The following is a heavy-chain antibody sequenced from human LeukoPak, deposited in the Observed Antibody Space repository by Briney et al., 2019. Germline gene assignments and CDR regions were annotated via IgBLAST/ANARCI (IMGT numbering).Heavy chain of an antibody. V-gene: IGHV3-64D*06. Sequence: GGSLRLSRAAPGFTFTISAMHWVCQAPGRGLQYVSALNNNGGRTYYADSVKGRYTISRENFKNTLYLQMSSPRAEDTAVYYSVKDVGGVSDGMCDWGHQTLVAVFS. CDR3: VKDVGGVSDGMCD. D-gene: IGHD6-13*01. J-gene: IGHJ4*01. CDR1: GFTFTISA. CDR2: LNNNGGRT.